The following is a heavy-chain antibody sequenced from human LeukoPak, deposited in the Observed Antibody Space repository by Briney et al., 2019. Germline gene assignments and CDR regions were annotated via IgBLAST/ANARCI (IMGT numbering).Heavy chain of an antibody. V-gene: IGHV4-38-2*02. CDR2: IYHSGST. J-gene: IGHJ4*02. Sequence: SETLSLTCTVSGYSISSGYYWGWIRQPPGKGLEWIGSIYHSGSTYYNPSLKSRVTISVDTSKNQFSLKLSSVTAADTAVYYCAREIILYGSERINYFDYWGQGTLVTVSS. CDR3: AREIILYGSERINYFDY. CDR1: GYSISSGYY. D-gene: IGHD3-10*01.